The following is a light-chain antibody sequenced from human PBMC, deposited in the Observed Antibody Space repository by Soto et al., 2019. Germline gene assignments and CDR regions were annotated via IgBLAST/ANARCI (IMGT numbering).Light chain of an antibody. CDR3: SSYTSSSTLA. CDR1: SSDVGGYNY. V-gene: IGLV2-14*03. Sequence: QSALTQPASVSGSPGQSITISCTGTSSDVGGYNYVSWYQQHPDKAPKLMIYDVSNRPSGVSNRFSGSKSGNTASLTISWLQAEDEADYYCSSYTSSSTLAFGTGTKLTVL. J-gene: IGLJ1*01. CDR2: DVS.